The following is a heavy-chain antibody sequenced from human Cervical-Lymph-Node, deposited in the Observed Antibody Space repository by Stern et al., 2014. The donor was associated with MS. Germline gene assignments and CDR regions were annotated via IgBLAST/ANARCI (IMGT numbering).Heavy chain of an antibody. CDR3: ARVVRFLEWVPFDP. CDR1: GGSVSSGGYT. D-gene: IGHD3-3*01. Sequence: QLVESGSGLVRPSQTLSLTCTVSGGSVSSGGYTWSWLRQPPGKGLEWIGYIYENESSYYNPSLKHRVTISIDRSKNQFSLRLSSMTAADTALYYCARVVRFLEWVPFDPWGQGILVTVSS. J-gene: IGHJ5*02. V-gene: IGHV4-30-2*01. CDR2: IYENESS.